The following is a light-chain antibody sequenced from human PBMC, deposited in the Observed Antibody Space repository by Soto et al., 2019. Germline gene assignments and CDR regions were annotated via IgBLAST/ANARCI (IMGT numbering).Light chain of an antibody. CDR2: GAS. Sequence: EIVMTQSPATLSLSPGERATLSCRASQSVSSSYLSWYQQKPGQAPRLLIYGASTRATGIPARFSGSGSGTDFTLTISSLQPEDFAAYYCQQDYNSYTFGQGTKLEIK. J-gene: IGKJ2*01. CDR1: QSVSSSY. CDR3: QQDYNSYT. V-gene: IGKV3D-7*01.